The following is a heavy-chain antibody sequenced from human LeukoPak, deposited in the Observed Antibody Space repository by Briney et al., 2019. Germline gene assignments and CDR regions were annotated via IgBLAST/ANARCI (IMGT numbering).Heavy chain of an antibody. CDR1: GFTLSSYN. CDR2: ISWRSSDI. CDR3: ARAYTSTWYLGYLHMDV. V-gene: IGHV3-21*01. D-gene: IGHD6-13*01. Sequence: PGGSLRLSCVASGFTLSSYNMKWVRQAPGKRLEWVSSISWRSSDIEYADSVKGRFTISRDIDKKSLYLQMNSLRVEDTAVYYCARAYTSTWYLGYLHMDVWGKGTTVTVSS. J-gene: IGHJ6*03.